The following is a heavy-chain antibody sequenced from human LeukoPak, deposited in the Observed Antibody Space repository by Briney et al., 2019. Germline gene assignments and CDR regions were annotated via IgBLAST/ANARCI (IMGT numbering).Heavy chain of an antibody. CDR1: GGSFSGYY. J-gene: IGHJ4*02. CDR2: INHSGST. Sequence: SETLSLTCAVYGGSFSGYYWSWIRQPPGKGLEWIGEINHSGSTNYNPSLKSRVTISVDTSKNQFSLKLSSVTAADTAVYYCARRRYSSGYPRYDYWGQGTLVTVSS. V-gene: IGHV4-34*01. D-gene: IGHD6-19*01. CDR3: ARRRYSSGYPRYDY.